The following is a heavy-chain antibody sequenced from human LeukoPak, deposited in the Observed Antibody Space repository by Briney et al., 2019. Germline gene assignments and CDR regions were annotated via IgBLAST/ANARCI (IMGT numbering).Heavy chain of an antibody. CDR2: IIPILGIA. Sequence: SVKVSCKASGGTFSSYAISWVRQAPGQGLEWMGRIIPILGIANYAQKFQGRVTITADKSTSTAYMELSSLRSEDTAVYYCASLTGGPYYYYGMDVCGQGTTVTVSS. J-gene: IGHJ6*02. CDR3: ASLTGGPYYYYGMDV. D-gene: IGHD3-10*01. CDR1: GGTFSSYA. V-gene: IGHV1-69*04.